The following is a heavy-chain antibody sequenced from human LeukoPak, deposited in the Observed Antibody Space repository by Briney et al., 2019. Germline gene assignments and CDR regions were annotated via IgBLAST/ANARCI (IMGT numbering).Heavy chain of an antibody. CDR2: IWYDGSNK. D-gene: IGHD3-22*01. CDR3: ARAGYYYDSSGYYYFDY. Sequence: PGGSLRLSCAASGFNFSSYGMHWVRQAPGNGLEWVAVIWYDGSNKYYADSVKGRFTISRDNSKNTLYLQMNSLRAEDTAVYYCARAGYYYDSSGYYYFDYWGQGTLVTVSS. V-gene: IGHV3-33*01. CDR1: GFNFSSYG. J-gene: IGHJ4*02.